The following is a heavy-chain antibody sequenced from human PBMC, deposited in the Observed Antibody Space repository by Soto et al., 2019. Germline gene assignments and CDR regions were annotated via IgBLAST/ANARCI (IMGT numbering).Heavy chain of an antibody. CDR1: GGSISSYD. CDR3: ARGRFFFDY. Sequence: SETLSLTCTVSGGSISSYDGSWIRQPPGKGLEWIGYVYYSGSTSYKPSLKSRVTISVDTSKNQFSLKLSSVTAADTAVYYCARGRFFFDYWGQGTLVTVSS. CDR2: VYYSGST. J-gene: IGHJ4*02. V-gene: IGHV4-59*01. D-gene: IGHD2-15*01.